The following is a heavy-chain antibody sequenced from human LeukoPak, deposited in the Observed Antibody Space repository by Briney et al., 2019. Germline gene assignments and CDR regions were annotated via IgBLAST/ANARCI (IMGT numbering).Heavy chain of an antibody. V-gene: IGHV3-49*04. J-gene: IGHJ4*02. Sequence: GGSLRLSCTTSGFTFGDYAMSGVRQSPGQGLEWVGFIRIKAYGATAEYAASVKGRFTISRDDSKSIAYLQMNSLKAEDTAVYYCTKERDGYIGFFDYWGQGTLVSVSS. CDR1: GFTFGDYA. D-gene: IGHD5-24*01. CDR2: IRIKAYGATA. CDR3: TKERDGYIGFFDY.